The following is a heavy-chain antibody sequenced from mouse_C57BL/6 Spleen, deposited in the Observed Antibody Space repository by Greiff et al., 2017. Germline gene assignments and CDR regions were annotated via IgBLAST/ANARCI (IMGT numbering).Heavy chain of an antibody. Sequence: EVQLQQSGPELVKPGASVKISCKASGYTFTDYYMNWVKQSHGKSLEWIGDINPNNGGTSYNQKFKGKATLTVDKSSSTAYMERRSLTSEDSAVYYCARDNYDMDYWGQGTSVTVSS. V-gene: IGHV1-26*01. CDR3: ARDNYDMDY. CDR1: GYTFTDYY. CDR2: INPNNGGT. J-gene: IGHJ4*01.